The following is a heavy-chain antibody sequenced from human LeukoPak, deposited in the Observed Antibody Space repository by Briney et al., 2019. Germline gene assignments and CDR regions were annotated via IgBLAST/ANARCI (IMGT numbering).Heavy chain of an antibody. CDR3: ARVLRIAAAGTNWFDP. CDR2: INPNSGGT. D-gene: IGHD6-13*01. CDR1: GYTFTGYY. Sequence: ALVKVSCKASGYTFTGYYMHWVRQAPGQGLEWMGWINPNSGGTNYAQKFQGRVTMTRDTSISTAYMELSRLRSDDTAVYYCARVLRIAAAGTNWFDPWGQGTLVTVSS. V-gene: IGHV1-2*02. J-gene: IGHJ5*02.